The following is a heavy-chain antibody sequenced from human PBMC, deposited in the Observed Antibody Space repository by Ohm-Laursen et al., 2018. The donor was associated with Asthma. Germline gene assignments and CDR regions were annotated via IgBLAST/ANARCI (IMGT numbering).Heavy chain of an antibody. CDR1: GLSFSSSW. D-gene: IGHD4-11*01. Sequence: SLRLSCAATGLSFSSSWMTWVRQAPGKGPEWVAHIKEDGSEESYLASVRGRFTISRDNAKNSLYLQMNSLRAEDTAMYYCAKFGRDYRSHGMDVWGQGTTVTVSS. V-gene: IGHV3-7*05. J-gene: IGHJ6*02. CDR2: IKEDGSEE. CDR3: AKFGRDYRSHGMDV.